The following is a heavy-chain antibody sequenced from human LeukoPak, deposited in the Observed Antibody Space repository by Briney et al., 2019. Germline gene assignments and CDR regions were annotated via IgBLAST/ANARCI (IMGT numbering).Heavy chain of an antibody. V-gene: IGHV3-33*08. D-gene: IGHD1-26*01. J-gene: IGHJ4*02. CDR1: GFTFSNAW. CDR3: ARESLGAVDY. Sequence: GGSLRLSCAASGFTFSNAWMSWVRQAPGKGLEWVAAIRYDGTNKYYVDSVSGRFTISRDNSKNTLYLQMNSLRAEDTALYYCARESLGAVDYWGQGTLVTVSS. CDR2: IRYDGTNK.